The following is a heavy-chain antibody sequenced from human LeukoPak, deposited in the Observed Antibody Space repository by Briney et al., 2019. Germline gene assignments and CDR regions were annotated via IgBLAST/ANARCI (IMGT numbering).Heavy chain of an antibody. CDR2: IYYTGSP. Sequence: SETLSLTCTVSGASITDYYWSWIRQPPAKGLEWLGYIYYTGSPNYNPSLKSRVTLSLDTSQNQFSLKLTSVTAADTAVYYCAYGGDAYKTGYWGQGTLVTVSS. CDR1: GASITDYY. V-gene: IGHV4-59*01. D-gene: IGHD5-24*01. CDR3: AYGGDAYKTGY. J-gene: IGHJ4*02.